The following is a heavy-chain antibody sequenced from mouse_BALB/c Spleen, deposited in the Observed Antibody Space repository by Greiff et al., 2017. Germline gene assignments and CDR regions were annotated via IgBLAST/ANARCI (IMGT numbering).Heavy chain of an antibody. CDR2: ILPGSGST. CDR1: GYTFSSYW. V-gene: IGHV1-9*01. J-gene: IGHJ3*01. CDR3: ARSGGSYVWFAY. D-gene: IGHD1-1*02. Sequence: VQLQQSGAELMKPGASVKISCKATGYTFSSYWIEWVKQRPGHGLEWIGEILPGSGSTNYNEKFKGKATFTADTSSNTAYMQLSSLTSEDSAVYYCARSGGSYVWFAYWGQGTLVTVSA.